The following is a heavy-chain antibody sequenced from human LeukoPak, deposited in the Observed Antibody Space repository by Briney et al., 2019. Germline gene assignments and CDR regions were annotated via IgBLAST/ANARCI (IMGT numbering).Heavy chain of an antibody. V-gene: IGHV1-69*04. J-gene: IGHJ6*02. Sequence: SVKVSCKASGGTFSSYAISWVRQAPGQGLEWMGRIIPIFGIANYAQKFQGRVTITADKSTSTAYMELSSLRSEDTAVYYCAKDPVDTAMVSSYYYYGMDVWGQGTMVTVSS. CDR2: IIPIFGIA. CDR1: GGTFSSYA. D-gene: IGHD5-18*01. CDR3: AKDPVDTAMVSSYYYYGMDV.